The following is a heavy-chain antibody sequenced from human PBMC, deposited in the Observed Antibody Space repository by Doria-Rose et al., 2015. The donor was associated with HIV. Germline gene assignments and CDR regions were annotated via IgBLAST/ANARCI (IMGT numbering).Heavy chain of an antibody. D-gene: IGHD6-13*01. V-gene: IGHV2-26*01. J-gene: IGHJ4*02. CDR2: IFSDDER. Sequence: ESGPVLVKPTETLTLTCTVSGVSLSSPGMGVSWIRQPPGKALEWLANIFSDDERSYKTSLKSRLTISRATSKRQVVLTMTDMDPVDTATYYCARIKSSRWYHKYYFDFWGQGTLVIVSA. CDR3: ARIKSSRWYHKYYFDF. CDR1: GVSLSSPGMG.